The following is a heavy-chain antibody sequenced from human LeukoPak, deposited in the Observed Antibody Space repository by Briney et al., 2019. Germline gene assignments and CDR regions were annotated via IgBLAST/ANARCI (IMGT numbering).Heavy chain of an antibody. CDR2: VYYSGST. V-gene: IGHV4-61*01. CDR1: GGSVSSGSYY. D-gene: IGHD4-11*01. J-gene: IGHJ4*02. CDR3: ARAGGESNYGFDY. Sequence: SETLSLTCTVSGGSVSSGSYYWSWIRQPPGKGLEWIGYVYYSGSTNYNPSLKSRVTISVDTSKNQFSLKLSSVTAADTAVYYCARAGGESNYGFDYWGQGTLVTVSS.